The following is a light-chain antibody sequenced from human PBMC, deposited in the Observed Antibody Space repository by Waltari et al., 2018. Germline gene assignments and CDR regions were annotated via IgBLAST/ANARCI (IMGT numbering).Light chain of an antibody. J-gene: IGLJ1*01. CDR1: ASDVGAYDF. Sequence: QSALTQPASVSGSPGQSITISCSGTASDVGAYDFVSWYQQHPGKAPPPIIYEVSNRPSGISNRFSASKSGNTASLTISGLQAEDEADYYCSSYTTSSAPGVFGTGTRVTVL. CDR3: SSYTTSSAPGV. V-gene: IGLV2-14*01. CDR2: EVS.